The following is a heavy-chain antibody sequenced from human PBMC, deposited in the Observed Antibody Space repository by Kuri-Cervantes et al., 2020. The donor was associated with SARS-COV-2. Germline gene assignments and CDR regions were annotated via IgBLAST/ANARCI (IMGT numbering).Heavy chain of an antibody. D-gene: IGHD2-2*01. CDR2: ISGSGGST. Sequence: GESLKISCAASGFTFSSYAMSWVRQAPGKGLEWVSAISGSGGSTYYADSVKGRFTISRDNSKNTLYLQMNSLRAEDTAVYYCAKDLVGKYQLPNYFDYWGQGTRVTVSS. J-gene: IGHJ4*02. CDR1: GFTFSSYA. CDR3: AKDLVGKYQLPNYFDY. V-gene: IGHV3-23*01.